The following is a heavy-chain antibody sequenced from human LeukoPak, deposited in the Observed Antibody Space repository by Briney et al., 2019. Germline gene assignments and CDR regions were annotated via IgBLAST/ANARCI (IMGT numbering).Heavy chain of an antibody. CDR3: ARDQGLLRYFDL. CDR1: GFTFSSYS. Sequence: PGGSLRLSCAASGFTFSSYSMNWVRQAPGKRLEWVSSISSSSSYIYYADSVKGRFTISRDNAKNSLYLQMNSLRAEDTAVYYCARDQGLLRYFDLWGRGTLVTVSS. V-gene: IGHV3-21*01. J-gene: IGHJ2*01. D-gene: IGHD2-15*01. CDR2: ISSSSSYI.